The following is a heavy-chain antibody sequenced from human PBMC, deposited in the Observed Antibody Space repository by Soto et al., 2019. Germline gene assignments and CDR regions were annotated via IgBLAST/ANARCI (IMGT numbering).Heavy chain of an antibody. CDR3: ARGWGRISDY. CDR2: INHSGST. Sequence: QVQLQQWGAGLLKPSETLSLTCAVYGGSFSGYYWNWIRQPPGKGLEWIAEINHSGSTNYNPSLKSRVTISVDTSKNQFSLKLSSVTAADTAVYYCARGWGRISDYWGQGTLVTVSS. D-gene: IGHD7-27*01. V-gene: IGHV4-34*01. J-gene: IGHJ4*02. CDR1: GGSFSGYY.